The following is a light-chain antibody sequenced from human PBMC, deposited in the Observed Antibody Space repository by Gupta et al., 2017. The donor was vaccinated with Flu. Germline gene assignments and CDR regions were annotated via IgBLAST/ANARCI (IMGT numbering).Light chain of an antibody. CDR1: SFNIGSNT. V-gene: IGLV1-44*01. CDR3: AAWDDSLNGEV. CDR2: SNI. Sequence: QPGLTQPPSVSGTPGQRITISCSGGSFNIGSNTVNWYQQFPGTAPRVLIYSNIRRPSGVPDRFSASKSGTSASLAISGLQSEDEADDYCAAWDDSLNGEVFGGGTKLTGL. J-gene: IGLJ3*02.